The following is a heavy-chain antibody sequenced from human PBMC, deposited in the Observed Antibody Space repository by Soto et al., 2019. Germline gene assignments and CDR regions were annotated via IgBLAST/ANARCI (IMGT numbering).Heavy chain of an antibody. Sequence: EVQLVESGGGLVKPGGSLRLSCAASGFTFSSYSMNWVRQAPGKGLEWVSSISSSSSYIYYADSVKGRFTISRDNAKNSLYLQRNSLRAEETAVYYCARGGGYGSSTSCYEDYYYYMDVWGKGTTVTVSS. CDR2: ISSSSSYI. D-gene: IGHD2-2*01. CDR3: ARGGGYGSSTSCYEDYYYYMDV. J-gene: IGHJ6*03. CDR1: GFTFSSYS. V-gene: IGHV3-21*01.